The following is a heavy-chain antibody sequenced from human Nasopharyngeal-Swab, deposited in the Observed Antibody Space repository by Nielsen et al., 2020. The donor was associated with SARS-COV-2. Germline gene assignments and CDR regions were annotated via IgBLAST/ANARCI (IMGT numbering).Heavy chain of an antibody. D-gene: IGHD2-15*01. Sequence: SVKVSCKASGGTFSSYAISWVRQAPGQGLEWMGGIIPIFGTANYAQKFQGRVTITADKSTSTAYMELSSLRSEDTAVYYCARGGRYCSGGSCPWDYWGQGTLVTVSS. J-gene: IGHJ4*02. V-gene: IGHV1-69*06. CDR1: GGTFSSYA. CDR3: ARGGRYCSGGSCPWDY. CDR2: IIPIFGTA.